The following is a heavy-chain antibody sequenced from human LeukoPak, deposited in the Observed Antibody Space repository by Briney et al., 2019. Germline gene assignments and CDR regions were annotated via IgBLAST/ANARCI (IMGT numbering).Heavy chain of an antibody. Sequence: PSETLSLTCTVSGGSISSGSYFWSWIRQPTGKGLEWIGRIYSSGSTNYNPSLKSRVTISVDTSKNQFSLNLSSVTAADTAVYYCASRIATAGAFDIWGQGTMVTVSS. CDR2: IYSSGST. J-gene: IGHJ3*02. CDR3: ASRIATAGAFDI. CDR1: GGSISSGSYF. V-gene: IGHV4-61*02. D-gene: IGHD6-13*01.